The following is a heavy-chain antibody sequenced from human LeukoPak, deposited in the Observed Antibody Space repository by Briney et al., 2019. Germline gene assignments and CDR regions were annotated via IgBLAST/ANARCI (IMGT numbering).Heavy chain of an antibody. CDR2: ISSSGSTI. D-gene: IGHD6-13*01. CDR3: AREAAAADFDS. V-gene: IGHV3-11*01. CDR1: GFTFSDYY. J-gene: IGHJ4*02. Sequence: GGSLRLSCAASGFTFSDYYMSGIRQAPGEGRGWVSYISSSGSTIYYADSVKGRFTISRDTATKSLYMQMNSLRAEDTAVYYCAREAAAADFDSWGQGTLVTVSS.